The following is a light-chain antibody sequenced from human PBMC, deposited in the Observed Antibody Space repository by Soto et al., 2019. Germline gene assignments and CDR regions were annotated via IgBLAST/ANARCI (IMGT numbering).Light chain of an antibody. J-gene: IGKJ1*01. CDR3: QQSYHTPWT. CDR1: QSISNY. Sequence: DIQMTQSPPSLSASVGDRVTITCRASQSISNYLNWYQQKPGKAPKLLIYAASNLQSGVPSRFSGSGSGAYFTLTISSLQPEDFATYYCQQSYHTPWTFGQGTKVEIK. V-gene: IGKV1-39*01. CDR2: AAS.